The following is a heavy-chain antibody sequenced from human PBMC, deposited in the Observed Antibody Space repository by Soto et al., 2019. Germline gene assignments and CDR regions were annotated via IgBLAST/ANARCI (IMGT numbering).Heavy chain of an antibody. Sequence: SETLSLTCTVSGGSIGGFYWSWIRQSPGKGLEWIGYIYYSGATKYNPTLESRVTISADTSKNQLSLRLSSVTAADTAVYYCARVRERLQYFDWFYHFDYWGHGALATVSS. V-gene: IGHV4-59*01. CDR2: IYYSGAT. CDR1: GGSIGGFY. CDR3: ARVRERLQYFDWFYHFDY. J-gene: IGHJ4*01. D-gene: IGHD3-9*01.